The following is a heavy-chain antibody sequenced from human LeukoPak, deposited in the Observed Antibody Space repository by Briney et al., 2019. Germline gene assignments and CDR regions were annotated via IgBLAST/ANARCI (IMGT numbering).Heavy chain of an antibody. D-gene: IGHD3-3*01. CDR1: GGTFSSYA. V-gene: IGHV1-69*05. Sequence: AASVKVSCKASGGTFSSYAISWVRQAPGQGLEWMGGIIPILGTANYAQKFQGRVTITTDESTSTAYMELSSLRSEDTAVYYCARTYYDFWSGYRGYNWFDPWGQGTLVTVSS. CDR3: ARTYYDFWSGYRGYNWFDP. J-gene: IGHJ5*02. CDR2: IIPILGTA.